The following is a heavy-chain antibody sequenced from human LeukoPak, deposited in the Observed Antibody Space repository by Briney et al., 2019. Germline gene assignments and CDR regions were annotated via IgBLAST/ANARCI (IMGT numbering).Heavy chain of an antibody. CDR1: GFSFSSHG. V-gene: IGHV3-33*01. Sequence: GGSLRLSCTASGFSFSSHGMHWVRQAPGKGLEWVAIIWYDGSNKYYADSVKGRFTISRDNSQNTLYLQMNSLRAEDTAVYCCARRVGVSGWYLDYWGQGTLVTVSS. CDR3: ARRVGVSGWYLDY. D-gene: IGHD6-19*01. J-gene: IGHJ4*02. CDR2: IWYDGSNK.